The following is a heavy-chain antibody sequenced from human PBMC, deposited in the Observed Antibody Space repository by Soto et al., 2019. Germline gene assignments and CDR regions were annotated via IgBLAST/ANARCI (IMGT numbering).Heavy chain of an antibody. CDR3: ARGGGMYSSSWKNPFDI. V-gene: IGHV4-31*03. CDR1: GRSISSGGYY. CDR2: IYYSGST. D-gene: IGHD6-13*01. Sequence: SLSLNCTVSGRSISSGGYYCSLIRRHPGKRLEWSGYIYYSGSTYSNPPLKSRVTISVDTSKNQSSLKLSSVTAADTAVYYCARGGGMYSSSWKNPFDIWGQGTMGTVSS. J-gene: IGHJ3*02.